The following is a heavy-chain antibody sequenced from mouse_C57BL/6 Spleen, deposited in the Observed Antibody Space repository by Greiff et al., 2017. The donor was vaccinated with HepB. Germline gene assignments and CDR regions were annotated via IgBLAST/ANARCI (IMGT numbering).Heavy chain of an antibody. V-gene: IGHV1-82*01. CDR2: IYPGDGDT. Sequence: VQLQQSGPELVKPGASVKISCKASGYAFSSSWMNWVKQRPGKGLEWIGRIYPGDGDTNYNGKFKGKATLTADKSSRTAYMQLSSLTSEDSAVYFCARDPDYDGSSYGYFDVWGKGTTVTLSS. CDR3: ARDPDYDGSSYGYFDV. CDR1: GYAFSSSW. D-gene: IGHD1-1*01. J-gene: IGHJ1*03.